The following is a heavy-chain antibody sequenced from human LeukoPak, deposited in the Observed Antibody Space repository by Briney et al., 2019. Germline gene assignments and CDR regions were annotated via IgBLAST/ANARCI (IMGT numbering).Heavy chain of an antibody. CDR1: GGSISSYY. CDR3: ARGIAAAAHFRYYFDY. CDR2: IYYSGST. D-gene: IGHD6-13*01. Sequence: PSETLSLTCTVSGGSISSYYWSWIRQPPGKGLEWIGYIYYSGSTNYNPSLKSRVTISVDTSKNQFSLKLSSVTAADTAVYYCARGIAAAAHFRYYFDYWGQGTLVTVSS. V-gene: IGHV4-59*01. J-gene: IGHJ4*02.